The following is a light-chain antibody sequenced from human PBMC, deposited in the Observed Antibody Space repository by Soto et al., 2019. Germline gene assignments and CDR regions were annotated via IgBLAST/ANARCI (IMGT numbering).Light chain of an antibody. CDR3: QQYGDASFT. V-gene: IGKV3-20*01. Sequence: EVVLTQSPGTLSLSPGERATLSCRASQIVTINSLAWYQQKPGQPPRLLIYAASTRASAIPDRFSCSGSTTDYTLNISRLKPEDYALYYCQQYGDASFTFGPWTRVDVK. J-gene: IGKJ3*01. CDR2: AAS. CDR1: QIVTINS.